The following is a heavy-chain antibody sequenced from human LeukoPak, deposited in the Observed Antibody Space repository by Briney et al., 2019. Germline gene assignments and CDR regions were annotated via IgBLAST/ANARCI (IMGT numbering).Heavy chain of an antibody. V-gene: IGHV3-23*01. Sequence: GGSLRLSCAASGFTFSSYAMSWVRQAPGKGLEWVSAISGSGGSTYHADSVKGRFTISRDNSKNTLYLQMNSLRAEDTAVYYCAKDSHITMIVVVIGAFDIWGQGTMVTVSS. J-gene: IGHJ3*02. CDR1: GFTFSSYA. CDR3: AKDSHITMIVVVIGAFDI. D-gene: IGHD3-22*01. CDR2: ISGSGGST.